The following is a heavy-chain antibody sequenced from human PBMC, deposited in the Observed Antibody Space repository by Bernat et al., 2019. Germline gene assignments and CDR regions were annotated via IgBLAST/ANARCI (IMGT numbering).Heavy chain of an antibody. CDR2: IWYDGSNT. J-gene: IGHJ4*02. Sequence: QVQLVESGGGVVQPGRSLRLSCAASGFTFSSYGMHWVRQAPGKGLEWVAVIWYDGSNTYYADSVKGRFTISRDNSKNTLYLQMNSLRAEDTAVYYCARDYDFWSGPFDYWGQGTLVTVSS. CDR3: ARDYDFWSGPFDY. V-gene: IGHV3-33*01. CDR1: GFTFSSYG. D-gene: IGHD3-3*01.